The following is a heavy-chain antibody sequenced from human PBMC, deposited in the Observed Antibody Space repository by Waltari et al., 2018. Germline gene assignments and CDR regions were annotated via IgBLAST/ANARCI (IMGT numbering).Heavy chain of an antibody. CDR3: AKLVQVTQPLEY. CDR2: VYNGGWNI. J-gene: IGHJ4*02. Sequence: EVQLLESGGGLVQPGGSLRLSCAVSGLIVRNYAMNWVRQAPGKGLEWISVVYNGGWNINYADSVRGRFTISRDDSKNTLYLQMNSLRDEDTAVYYCAKLVQVTQPLEYWGQGTLVTVSS. D-gene: IGHD3-3*01. CDR1: GLIVRNYA. V-gene: IGHV3-23*03.